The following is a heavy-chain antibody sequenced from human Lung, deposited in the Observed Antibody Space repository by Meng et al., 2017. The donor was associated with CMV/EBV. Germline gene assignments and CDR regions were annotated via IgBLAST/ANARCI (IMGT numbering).Heavy chain of an antibody. CDR3: ASPAQGSGSYRPHLYYYYYYGMDV. V-gene: IGHV3-7*03. J-gene: IGHJ6*02. CDR2: IKQDESEI. D-gene: IGHD3-10*01. CDR1: GFTFSSFW. Sequence: GESLKISCAASGFTFSSFWMAWVRQAPGKGLEWVGNIKQDESEIQYVGSVKGRFTITRDNAKNSLFLQMNSLRAEDTAVYYCASPAQGSGSYRPHLYYYYYYGMDVWGQGTTVTVSS.